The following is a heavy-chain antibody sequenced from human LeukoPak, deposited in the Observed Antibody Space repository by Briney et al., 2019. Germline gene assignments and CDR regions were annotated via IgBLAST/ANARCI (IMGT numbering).Heavy chain of an antibody. V-gene: IGHV3-33*01. D-gene: IGHD1-14*01. CDR1: GFTFSSYG. CDR2: IWYDGSNK. J-gene: IGHJ3*02. Sequence: PGRSLRLSCAASGFTFSSYGMHWVRQAPGKGLEWVAVIWYDGSNKYYADSVKGRFTISRDNPKNTLYLQMNSLRAEDTAVYYCASEDNDAFDIWGQGTMVTVSS. CDR3: ASEDNDAFDI.